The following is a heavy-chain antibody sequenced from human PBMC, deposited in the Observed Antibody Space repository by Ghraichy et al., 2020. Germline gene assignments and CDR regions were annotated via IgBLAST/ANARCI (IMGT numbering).Heavy chain of an antibody. J-gene: IGHJ1*01. V-gene: IGHV1-18*04. Sequence: ASVKVSCKASGYTFSSYGISWVRQAPGQGLEWMGWINAYNGNTNYAQKFQGRVTLTTDTSTSTAYMELRSLRSDDTAVYFCARLRPIGWYAEYFQHWGQGTLVTVSS. CDR1: GYTFSSYG. CDR2: INAYNGNT. D-gene: IGHD6-19*01. CDR3: ARLRPIGWYAEYFQH.